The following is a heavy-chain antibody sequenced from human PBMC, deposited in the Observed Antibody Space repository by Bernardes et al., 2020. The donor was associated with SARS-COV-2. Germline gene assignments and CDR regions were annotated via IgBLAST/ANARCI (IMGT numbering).Heavy chain of an antibody. V-gene: IGHV3-48*01. Sequence: GSLRLSCEASGFSFSEYAMNWVRQAPGKGLEWLSYISSRSTTIYVADTVKGRFAISRDNAKNSVYLQMNSLRAEDTAVYYCARGRGAVAPMDHWGQGTLVTVSS. CDR1: GFSFSEYA. CDR3: ARGRGAVAPMDH. CDR2: ISSRSTTI. D-gene: IGHD1-26*01. J-gene: IGHJ4*02.